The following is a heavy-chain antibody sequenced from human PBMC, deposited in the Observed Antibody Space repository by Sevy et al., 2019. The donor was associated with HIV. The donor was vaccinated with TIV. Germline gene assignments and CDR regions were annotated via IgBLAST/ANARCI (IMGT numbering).Heavy chain of an antibody. V-gene: IGHV3-9*01. Sequence: GGSLRLSCAASGFMFDDYAMHWVRQAPGKGLEWVSGISWNSGSIDYADSMKGRFTISRDNAKNSLYLQMNSLRAEDTALYYCAKGRSPSIAAAGTEFDPWGQGTLVTVSS. D-gene: IGHD6-13*01. J-gene: IGHJ5*02. CDR2: ISWNSGSI. CDR1: GFMFDDYA. CDR3: AKGRSPSIAAAGTEFDP.